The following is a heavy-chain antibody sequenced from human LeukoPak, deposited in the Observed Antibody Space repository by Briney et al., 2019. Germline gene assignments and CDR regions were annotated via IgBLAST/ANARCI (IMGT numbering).Heavy chain of an antibody. CDR1: GYTFTNYG. Sequence: ASVTVSCKGSGYTFTNYGITWVRQAPGQGLEWMGWISAYNANTNYAQKLQGRVTMTTDTSTSTAYMELSSLRSDDTAVYFCARDYYSGSYYGDYWGQGTLVTVSS. J-gene: IGHJ4*02. D-gene: IGHD1-26*01. CDR2: ISAYNANT. V-gene: IGHV1-18*01. CDR3: ARDYYSGSYYGDY.